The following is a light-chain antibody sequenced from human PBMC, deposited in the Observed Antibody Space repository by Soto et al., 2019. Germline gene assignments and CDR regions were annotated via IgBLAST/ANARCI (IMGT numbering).Light chain of an antibody. Sequence: QSVLTQPASVSGSPGQSITLSCTGTSGDVGGYDYVSWYQQSPGKAPKLIIYEVSKRPSGVTNRFSGSKSDNTASLTISGLQAEDEADYYFNSYTSRGTQVFGNGTKLTVL. V-gene: IGLV2-14*01. CDR3: NSYTSRGTQV. CDR1: SGDVGGYDY. CDR2: EVS. J-gene: IGLJ1*01.